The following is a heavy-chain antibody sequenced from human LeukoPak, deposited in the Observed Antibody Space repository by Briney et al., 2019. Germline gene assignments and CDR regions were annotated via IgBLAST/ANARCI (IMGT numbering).Heavy chain of an antibody. V-gene: IGHV3-48*01. CDR1: GFTFSSYS. CDR3: AKAVMATYRTGAFDI. D-gene: IGHD5-24*01. J-gene: IGHJ3*02. Sequence: PGGSLRLSCAASGFTFSSYSMNWVRQAPGKGLEWVSYICSRSNTIYYADSVKGRFTVSRDNAKNSLYLQMNSLRAEDMALYYCAKAVMATYRTGAFDIWGQGTMVTVSS. CDR2: ICSRSNTI.